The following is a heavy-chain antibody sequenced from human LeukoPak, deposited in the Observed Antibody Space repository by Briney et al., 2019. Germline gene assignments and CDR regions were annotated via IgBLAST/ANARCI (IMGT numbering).Heavy chain of an antibody. D-gene: IGHD4-11*01. CDR1: GGSISSYY. CDR3: AREGRSNYEIGVDY. CDR2: IYYSGNT. V-gene: IGHV4-59*12. Sequence: SETLSLTCTVSGGSISSYYWSWIRQPPGKGLEWIGYIYYSGNTNYNPSLKSRVTMSVDTSKNQFSLKLSSVTAADTAVYYCAREGRSNYEIGVDYWGQGTLVTVSS. J-gene: IGHJ4*02.